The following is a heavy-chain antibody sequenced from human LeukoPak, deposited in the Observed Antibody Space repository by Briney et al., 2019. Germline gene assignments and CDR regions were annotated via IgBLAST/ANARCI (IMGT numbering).Heavy chain of an antibody. Sequence: GGSLRLSCAASGFTVSSNYMSWVRQAPGKGLEWVSVIYSGGSTYYADSVKGRFTISRDNSKNTLYLQMNSLRAEDTAVYYCASRYPYDAFDIWGQGTMVTVSS. D-gene: IGHD1-1*01. CDR3: ASRYPYDAFDI. CDR2: IYSGGST. J-gene: IGHJ3*02. CDR1: GFTVSSNY. V-gene: IGHV3-53*01.